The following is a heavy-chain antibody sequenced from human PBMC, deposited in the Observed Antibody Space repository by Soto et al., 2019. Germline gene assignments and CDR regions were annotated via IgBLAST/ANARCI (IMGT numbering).Heavy chain of an antibody. CDR3: ARGYYDSNGQSNTFDI. CDR1: GASISSSY. D-gene: IGHD3-22*01. Sequence: SETLSLTCTVSGASISSSYWSWLRQSPGKGLEWIGHVHHSGNTNYNPSLKSRVTMSVDTSRNQFSVKLRSVTAADTAVYYCARGYYDSNGQSNTFDIWGQGTMVTVSS. V-gene: IGHV4-59*01. CDR2: VHHSGNT. J-gene: IGHJ3*02.